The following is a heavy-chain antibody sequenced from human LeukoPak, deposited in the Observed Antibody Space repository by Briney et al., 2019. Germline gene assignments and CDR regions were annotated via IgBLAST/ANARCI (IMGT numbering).Heavy chain of an antibody. D-gene: IGHD3-9*01. Sequence: ASVKVSCKASGGTFSSYAISWVRQAPGQGLEWMGGIIPIFGTANYAQKFQGRVTITADESTSTAYMELSSLRSEDTAVYYCARGPRQGFDLDYYYYYYMDVWGKGTTVTISS. CDR2: IIPIFGTA. CDR3: ARGPRQGFDLDYYYYYYMDV. CDR1: GGTFSSYA. J-gene: IGHJ6*03. V-gene: IGHV1-69*13.